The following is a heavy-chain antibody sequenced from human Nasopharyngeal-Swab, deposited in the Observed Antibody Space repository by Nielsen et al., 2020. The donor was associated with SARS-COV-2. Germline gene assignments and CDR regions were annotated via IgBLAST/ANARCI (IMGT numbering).Heavy chain of an antibody. CDR3: AKDPARIVGAPTAAFDF. Sequence: GGSLRLSCAASGFTFDDYAMHWVRQAPGKGLERVSGINWNSGSIGYADSVKGRFTISRDNAKNSLYLQMNSLRPEDTALYYCAKDPARIVGAPTAAFDFWGQGTLVTVSS. J-gene: IGHJ4*02. CDR1: GFTFDDYA. V-gene: IGHV3-9*01. CDR2: INWNSGSI. D-gene: IGHD1-26*01.